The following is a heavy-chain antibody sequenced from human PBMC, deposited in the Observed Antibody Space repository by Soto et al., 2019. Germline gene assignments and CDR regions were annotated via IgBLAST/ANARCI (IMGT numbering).Heavy chain of an antibody. CDR1: GYSFTSYW. CDR3: ARHRPGVLRYFDWVDYGMDV. V-gene: IGHV5-51*01. Sequence: GESLKISCKGSGYSFTSYWIGWVRQMPGKGLEWMGIIYPGDSDTRYTPSFQGRVTISADKSFSTACLQLSSLKASDTAMYYSARHRPGVLRYFDWVDYGMDVWGQGTTVTVSS. D-gene: IGHD3-9*01. CDR2: IYPGDSDT. J-gene: IGHJ6*02.